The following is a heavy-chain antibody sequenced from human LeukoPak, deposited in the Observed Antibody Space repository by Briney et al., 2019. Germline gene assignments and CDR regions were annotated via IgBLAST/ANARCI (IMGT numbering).Heavy chain of an antibody. Sequence: SETLSLTCTVSGGSISSGSYYWSWIRQPAGKGLEWIGRIYTSGSTNYNPSLKSRVTISVDTSKNQFSLKLSSVTAADTAVYYCAREGGVVRRGNYYYMDVWGKGTTVTVSS. D-gene: IGHD3-3*01. V-gene: IGHV4-61*02. J-gene: IGHJ6*03. CDR1: GGSISSGSYY. CDR2: IYTSGST. CDR3: AREGGVVRRGNYYYMDV.